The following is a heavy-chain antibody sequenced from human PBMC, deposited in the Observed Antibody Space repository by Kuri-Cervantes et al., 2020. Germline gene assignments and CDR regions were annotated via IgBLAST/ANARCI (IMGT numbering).Heavy chain of an antibody. J-gene: IGHJ5*02. V-gene: IGHV2-26*01. CDR2: IFSNDEK. D-gene: IGHD4-17*01. CDR3: ARIHDYGSKRFDP. CDR1: GFSLSTSGVG. Sequence: SGPTLVKPTQTLTLTCTFSGFSLSTSGVGVGWIRQPPGKALEWLAHIFSNDEKSYSTPLKSRLTISKDTSKSQVVLTMTNMDPVDTATYYCARIHDYGSKRFDPWGQGTLVTVSS.